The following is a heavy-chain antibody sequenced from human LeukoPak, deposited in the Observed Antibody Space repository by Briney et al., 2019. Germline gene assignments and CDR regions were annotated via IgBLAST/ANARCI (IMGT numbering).Heavy chain of an antibody. CDR3: ARASGGATLIDY. CDR2: INHSGST. CDR1: GESFSGYY. J-gene: IGHJ4*02. Sequence: SEILSLTCAVYGESFSGYYWSWIRQPPGKGLEWIGEINHSGSTNYNPSLKSRVTISIDTSKNQFSLKLSSVTAADTAVYYCARASGGATLIDYWGQGTLVTVSS. D-gene: IGHD2-15*01. V-gene: IGHV4-34*01.